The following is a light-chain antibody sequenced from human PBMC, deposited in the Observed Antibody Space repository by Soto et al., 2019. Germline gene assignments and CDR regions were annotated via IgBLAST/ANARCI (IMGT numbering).Light chain of an antibody. CDR1: QGISSY. CDR2: AAS. V-gene: IGKV1-8*01. Sequence: IQMTQSPSTLSASVGDRVTITCRASQGISSYLAWYQQKPGKAPKLLIYAASTLQSGVPSRFSGSGSGTDFTLTISCLQSEDFATYYCQQYYSYPITFGQGSKVDIK. J-gene: IGKJ1*01. CDR3: QQYYSYPIT.